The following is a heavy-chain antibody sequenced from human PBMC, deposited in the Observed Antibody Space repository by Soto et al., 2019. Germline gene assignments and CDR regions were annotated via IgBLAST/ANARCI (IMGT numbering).Heavy chain of an antibody. Sequence: SVKVSCKASVETFSSYAGSCVRQTPGQGLEWMGGIIPIFGTANYAQKFQGRVTITADESTSTAYMELSSLRSEDTAVYYCASGSSTYYYDSSGPPYGMDVWGQGTTVTVSS. CDR3: ASGSSTYYYDSSGPPYGMDV. CDR2: IIPIFGTA. CDR1: VETFSSYA. J-gene: IGHJ6*02. D-gene: IGHD3-22*01. V-gene: IGHV1-69*13.